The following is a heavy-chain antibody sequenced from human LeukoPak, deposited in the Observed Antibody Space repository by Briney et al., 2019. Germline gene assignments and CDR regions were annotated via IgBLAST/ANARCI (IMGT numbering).Heavy chain of an antibody. CDR1: GFTFSSYA. CDR2: ISYDGSNK. V-gene: IGHV3-30*04. Sequence: GGSLRLSCAASGFTFSSYAMHWVRQASGKGLEWVAVISYDGSNKYYADSVKGRFTISRDNSKNTLYLQMNSLRAEDTAVYYCARSRLRWSWEMYYFDYWGQGTLVTVSS. J-gene: IGHJ4*02. D-gene: IGHD4-23*01. CDR3: ARSRLRWSWEMYYFDY.